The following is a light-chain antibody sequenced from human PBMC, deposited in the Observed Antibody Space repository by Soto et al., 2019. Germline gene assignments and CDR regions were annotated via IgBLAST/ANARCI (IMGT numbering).Light chain of an antibody. CDR1: QTISDF. CDR3: QQSFSTPRT. J-gene: IGKJ1*01. CDR2: AAS. V-gene: IGKV1-39*01. Sequence: DIQMTQSPSSLSASLGDRVTITCRASQTISDFLNWYQHKPGKAPKLLIYAASSLQGGVPSRFSGSHSGTKFTLTISGLQSEDLATYFCQQSFSTPRTFGQGTKVEIK.